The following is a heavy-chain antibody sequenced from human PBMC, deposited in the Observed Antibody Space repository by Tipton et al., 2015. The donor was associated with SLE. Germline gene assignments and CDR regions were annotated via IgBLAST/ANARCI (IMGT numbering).Heavy chain of an antibody. V-gene: IGHV1-18*01. J-gene: IGHJ3*02. Sequence: QSGPEVKKPGASVRVSCKASGCTFTSYGISWVRQAPGQGLEWMGWISAYNGNTNYAQKLQGRVTMTTDTSTSTAYMELRSLRSDDTAVYYCARGCQSETRDAFDIWGQGSMVTVPS. CDR3: ARGCQSETRDAFDI. D-gene: IGHD1-1*01. CDR1: GCTFTSYG. CDR2: ISAYNGNT.